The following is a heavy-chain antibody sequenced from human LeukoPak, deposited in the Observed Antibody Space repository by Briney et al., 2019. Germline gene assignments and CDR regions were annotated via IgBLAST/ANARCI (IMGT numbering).Heavy chain of an antibody. J-gene: IGHJ4*02. Sequence: ASVKVSCKASGYTFTGYYMHWVRQAPGQGLEWMGIINPSGGSTSYAQKFQGRVTMTRDMSTSTVYMELSSLRSEDTAVYYRARGRVAAAGYFDYWGQGTLVTVSS. V-gene: IGHV1-46*01. CDR2: INPSGGST. D-gene: IGHD6-13*01. CDR3: ARGRVAAAGYFDY. CDR1: GYTFTGYY.